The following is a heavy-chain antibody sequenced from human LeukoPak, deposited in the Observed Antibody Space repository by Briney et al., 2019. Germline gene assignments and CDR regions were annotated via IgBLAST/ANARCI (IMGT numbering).Heavy chain of an antibody. CDR2: IYSGGST. CDR3: AKLAIAVAGRTPFDY. V-gene: IGHV3-23*03. D-gene: IGHD6-19*01. CDR1: GFTFSNYA. Sequence: GGSLRLSCAASGFTFSNYAMTWVRQAPGKGLEWVSVIYSGGSTYYADSVKGRFTISRDNSKNTLYLQMNSLRAEDTAVYYCAKLAIAVAGRTPFDYWGQGTLVTVSS. J-gene: IGHJ4*02.